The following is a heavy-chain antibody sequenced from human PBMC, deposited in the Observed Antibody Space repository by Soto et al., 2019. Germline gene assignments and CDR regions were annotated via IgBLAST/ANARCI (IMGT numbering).Heavy chain of an antibody. CDR2: IYESGST. J-gene: IGHJ2*01. CDR1: DGSISRGNW. CDR3: GILGVVASSTRLDFDI. V-gene: IGHV4-4*02. D-gene: IGHD2-15*01. Sequence: QVQLQESGPRLVKPSGTLSLTCVVSDGSISRGNWWTWVRQAPGKGMEWIGEIYESGSTNFNPSLKSRFTMSMDTSKNQFSVTLTSLRAADPDVAYRGILGVVASSTRLDFDIRGRATCLIVSS.